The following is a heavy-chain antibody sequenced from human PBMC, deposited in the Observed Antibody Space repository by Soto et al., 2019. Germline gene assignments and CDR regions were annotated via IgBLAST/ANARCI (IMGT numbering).Heavy chain of an antibody. CDR3: ARDLGLLKSMFDY. CDR1: GFSFNIFN. Sequence: GGSLRLSCLASGFSFNIFNMKWIRRAPGGGLEWVASISVSGDNIYYGDSMQGRFTISRDNSKRSVFLDLNSLRVEDTAVYYCARDLGLLKSMFDYWGQGTLVTVSS. D-gene: IGHD2-8*01. CDR2: ISVSGDNI. V-gene: IGHV3-21*01. J-gene: IGHJ4*02.